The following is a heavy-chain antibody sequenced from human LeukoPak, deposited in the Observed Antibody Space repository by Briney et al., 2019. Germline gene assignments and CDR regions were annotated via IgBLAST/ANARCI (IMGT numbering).Heavy chain of an antibody. V-gene: IGHV3-7*01. CDR3: AREPPIDYDFWSGLKPIVY. Sequence: PGGSLRLPCAASGFTFSSYWMSWVRQAPGKGLEWVANIKQDGSEKYYVDSVKGRFTISRDNANNSLYLQMNSLRAEYTAVYYCAREPPIDYDFWSGLKPIVYWGQGTLVTVSS. D-gene: IGHD3-3*01. CDR1: GFTFSSYW. J-gene: IGHJ4*02. CDR2: IKQDGSEK.